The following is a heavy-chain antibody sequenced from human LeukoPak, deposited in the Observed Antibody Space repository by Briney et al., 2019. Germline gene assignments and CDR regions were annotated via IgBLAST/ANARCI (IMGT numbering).Heavy chain of an antibody. D-gene: IGHD3-10*01. V-gene: IGHV3-33*01. J-gene: IGHJ4*02. CDR3: AREGYYGSGSPPSLYFDY. CDR1: GFTFSSYG. CDR2: IWYDGSNK. Sequence: TGGSLRLSCAASGFTFSSYGMHWVRQAPGKGLEWVAVIWYDGSNKYYADSVKGRFTISRDNSKNTLYLQMNSLRPEDTAIYYCAREGYYGSGSPPSLYFDYWGQGTLVTVSS.